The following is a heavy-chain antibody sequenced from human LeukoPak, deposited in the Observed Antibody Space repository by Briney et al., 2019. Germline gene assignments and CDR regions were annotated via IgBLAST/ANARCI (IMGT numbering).Heavy chain of an antibody. CDR2: ISAYNGNT. Sequence: AAVQVSCQASGYTFTSYGISGVRQAPPKELEWMGWISAYNGNTNYAQKLQGRVTMTTDTSTSTAYMELRSLRFDDTAVYYCARDHAAGTSGDYWGQGTLVTVSS. CDR1: GYTFTSYG. D-gene: IGHD6-13*01. V-gene: IGHV1-18*04. CDR3: ARDHAAGTSGDY. J-gene: IGHJ4*02.